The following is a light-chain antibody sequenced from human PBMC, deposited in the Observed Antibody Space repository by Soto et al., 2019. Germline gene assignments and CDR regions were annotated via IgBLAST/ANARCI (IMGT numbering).Light chain of an antibody. CDR1: QSVNNY. J-gene: IGKJ1*01. CDR3: QQRNFWPPWT. V-gene: IGKV3-11*01. Sequence: EIVLTQSPATLSLSPGERATLSCKAIQSVNNYLAWYQQKPGQAPRLLIYDASNRATDIPARFSGSGSGTDFTLTISSLEPEDFGVYYCQQRNFWPPWTLGQGTKVDIK. CDR2: DAS.